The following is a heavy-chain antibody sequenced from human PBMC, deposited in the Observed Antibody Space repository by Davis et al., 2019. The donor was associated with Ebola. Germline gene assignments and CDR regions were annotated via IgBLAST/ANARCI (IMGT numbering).Heavy chain of an antibody. Sequence: ASVKVSCKASGYTFTNYGITWVRQAPGQGLEWMGWINPHNGNTNYAQNVQGRVTMTTDTSTSTAYMELNGLSSEDTAVYYCAHLGPQRYCSGGGCHGYLDYWGQGTLVTVSS. D-gene: IGHD2-15*01. CDR1: GYTFTNYG. CDR3: AHLGPQRYCSGGGCHGYLDY. CDR2: INPHNGNT. V-gene: IGHV1-18*04. J-gene: IGHJ4*02.